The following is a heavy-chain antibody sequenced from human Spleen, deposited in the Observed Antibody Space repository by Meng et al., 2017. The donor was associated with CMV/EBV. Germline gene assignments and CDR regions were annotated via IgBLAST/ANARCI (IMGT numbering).Heavy chain of an antibody. CDR3: ARAVTGGCGSSSCHYHYGLDV. J-gene: IGHJ6*02. CDR2: IYYSGST. D-gene: IGHD6-13*01. Sequence: SETLSLTCTVSGGSMSSYYWSWIRQPPGKGLEWVGYIYYSGSTNYNPSLKSRVTISIDTSKKQFSLRLSSVTAADTAVYFCARAVTGGCGSSSCHYHYGLDVWGQGTTVTVSS. V-gene: IGHV4-59*01. CDR1: GGSMSSYY.